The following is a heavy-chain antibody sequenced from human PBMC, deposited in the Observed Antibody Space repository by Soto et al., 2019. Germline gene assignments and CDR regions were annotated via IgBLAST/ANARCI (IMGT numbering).Heavy chain of an antibody. V-gene: IGHV3-15*01. CDR1: GFTFSNAW. D-gene: IGHD3-3*01. J-gene: IGHJ4*02. CDR2: IKSKTDGGTT. CDR3: TTDVFRFLGWLQIWIPSFDY. Sequence: PGGSLRLSCAASGFTFSNAWMSWVRQAPGKGLEWVGRIKSKTDGGTTDYAAPVKGRFTISRDDSKNTLYLQMNSLKTEDTAVYFCTTDVFRFLGWLQIWIPSFDYWGQGALVTVSS.